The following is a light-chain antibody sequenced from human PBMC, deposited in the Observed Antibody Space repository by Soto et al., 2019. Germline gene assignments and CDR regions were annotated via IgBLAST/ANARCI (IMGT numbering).Light chain of an antibody. Sequence: DIQMTQSPSSLSASVGDRVTITCRASQSISNYVNWYQQTPGKVPKLLIYAASSLHSGVPSRFSGSGSGTDFTLTVSSLQPGDFATYYCQQRYNTPLTFGGGTKVDIK. CDR1: QSISNY. CDR3: QQRYNTPLT. V-gene: IGKV1-39*01. J-gene: IGKJ4*01. CDR2: AAS.